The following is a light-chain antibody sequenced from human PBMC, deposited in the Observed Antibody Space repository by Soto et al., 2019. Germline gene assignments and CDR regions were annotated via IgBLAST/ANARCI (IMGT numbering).Light chain of an antibody. CDR2: GAS. CDR1: QSDSSSY. CDR3: QQYGSSPYT. J-gene: IGKJ2*01. Sequence: IGGTQAPGTLSLSPGERATLSCRASQSDSSSYLAWYQQKPGQAPRLLIYGASSRATGIPDRFSGSGSGTDFTLTISRLEPEDFAVYYCQQYGSSPYTFGQGTKLEIK. V-gene: IGKV3-20*01.